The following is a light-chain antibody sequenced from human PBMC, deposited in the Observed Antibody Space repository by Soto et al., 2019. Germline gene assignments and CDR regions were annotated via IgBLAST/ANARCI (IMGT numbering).Light chain of an antibody. CDR1: QSISSY. CDR2: AAS. CDR3: QQSYSTPYT. V-gene: IGKV1-39*01. Sequence: DIQMTQSPSTLSPSVGDRVTITFRESQSISSYLNWCQQDPGKAPQLLIYAASSLQSGVPSRFCGSGSGTEFPLTISSLQPEDFATYYWQQSYSTPYTFGQGTKVDTK. J-gene: IGKJ2*01.